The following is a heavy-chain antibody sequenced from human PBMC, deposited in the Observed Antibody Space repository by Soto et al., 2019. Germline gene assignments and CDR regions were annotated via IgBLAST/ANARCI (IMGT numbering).Heavy chain of an antibody. D-gene: IGHD3-22*01. CDR2: ISYGGGTT. J-gene: IGHJ4*02. CDR3: AKNPGYYYDSTGYHFDY. V-gene: IGHV3-23*01. CDR1: GFTFDGFA. Sequence: PGGSLRLSCVASGFTFDGFAMHWVRQAPGKGLEWVSGISYGGGTTYYADSVKGRFTISRDNSKNTLYLQMNSLRAEDTAVYYCAKNPGYYYDSTGYHFDYWGQGTLVTVSS.